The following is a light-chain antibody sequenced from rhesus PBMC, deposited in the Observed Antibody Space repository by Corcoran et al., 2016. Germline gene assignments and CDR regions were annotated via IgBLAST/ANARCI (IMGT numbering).Light chain of an antibody. CDR2: DAS. CDR1: QSVSSR. Sequence: EIVMTQSPATLSLSPGERATLSCRASQSVSSRLAWYQQNPGQAPRLLIHDASTRVTGVPDRFSGSGSGTDFTLTISSLEPEDVAVYFCPQESNWSHTFGQGTKVEIK. J-gene: IGKJ2*01. CDR3: PQESNWSHT. V-gene: IGKV3-17*02.